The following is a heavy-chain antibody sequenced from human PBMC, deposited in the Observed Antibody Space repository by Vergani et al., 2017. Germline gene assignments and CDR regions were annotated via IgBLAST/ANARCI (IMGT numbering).Heavy chain of an antibody. CDR3: ARHISVVRPSSMTAFDY. V-gene: IGHV4-39*01. Sequence: QVQLQESGPGLVKPSETLSLSCTVSGDSISTSSYAWGWIRQPPGKTLEGIGTVFYGGRTSYNPSLKSRVTLSLDTSKKQISLHLTSVTAADTAVYYCARHISVVRPSSMTAFDYWGQGTLVTVSS. D-gene: IGHD2-21*01. CDR2: VFYGGRT. J-gene: IGHJ4*02. CDR1: GDSISTSSYA.